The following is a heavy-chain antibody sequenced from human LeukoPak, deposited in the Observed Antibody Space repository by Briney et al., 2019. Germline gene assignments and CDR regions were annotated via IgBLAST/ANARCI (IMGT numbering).Heavy chain of an antibody. CDR1: GGSISSGGYY. V-gene: IGHV4-31*03. J-gene: IGHJ4*02. CDR2: IYYSGST. D-gene: IGHD4-23*01. CDR3: ARGLYGGNSGYYFDY. Sequence: SETLSLTCTVSGGSISSGGYYWSWIRQHPGKGLEWIGYIYYSGSTYYNPSLKSRVTTSVDTSKKQFSLKLSSVTAADTAVYYCARGLYGGNSGYYFDYWGQGTLVTVSS.